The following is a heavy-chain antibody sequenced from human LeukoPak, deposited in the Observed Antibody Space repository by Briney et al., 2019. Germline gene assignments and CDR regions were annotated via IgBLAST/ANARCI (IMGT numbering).Heavy chain of an antibody. CDR2: INAGNGNT. CDR1: RYTFSSYA. V-gene: IGHV1-3*01. D-gene: IGHD1-26*01. CDR3: AREGTEGTTTKYFHQ. Sequence: ASVKVSCKASRYTFSSYAIHWVRQAPGQRLEWMGWINAGNGNTRYSQKFQGRVTITRDTSASTVYMELSSLKSEDTAVYYCAREGTEGTTTKYFHQWGQGTLVTVSS. J-gene: IGHJ1*01.